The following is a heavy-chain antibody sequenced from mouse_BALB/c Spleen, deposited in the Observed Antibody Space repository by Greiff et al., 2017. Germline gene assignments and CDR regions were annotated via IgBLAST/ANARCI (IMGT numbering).Heavy chain of an antibody. J-gene: IGHJ2*01. V-gene: IGHV5-12-1*01. CDR3: ARDGYYAFDY. CDR1: GFAFSSYD. CDR2: ISSGGGST. Sequence: EVKVEESGGGLVKPGGSLKLSCAASGFAFSSYDMSWVRQTPEKRLEWVAYISSGGGSTYYPDTVKGRFTISRDNAKNTLYLQMSSLKSEDTAMYYCARDGYYAFDYWGQGTTLTVSS. D-gene: IGHD2-3*01.